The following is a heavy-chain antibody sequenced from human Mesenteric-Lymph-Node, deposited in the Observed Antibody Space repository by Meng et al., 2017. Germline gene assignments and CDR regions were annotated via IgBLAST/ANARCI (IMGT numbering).Heavy chain of an antibody. V-gene: IGHV3-21*01. CDR3: ARDTPGLLFDY. CDR1: GFTFSSYT. D-gene: IGHD5-18*01. Sequence: EVQLVQSGGGLVKPGGSLRLPCAASGFTFSSYTMNWVRRAPGKGLEWVSSISSSSNYIYSADSVKGRFTISRDNAKNSLYLQMNSLRAEDTAVYYCARDTPGLLFDYWGQGTLVTVSS. J-gene: IGHJ4*02. CDR2: ISSSSNYI.